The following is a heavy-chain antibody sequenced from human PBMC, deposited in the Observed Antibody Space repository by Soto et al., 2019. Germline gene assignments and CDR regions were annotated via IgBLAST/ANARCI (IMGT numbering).Heavy chain of an antibody. CDR2: INHSGST. V-gene: IGHV4-34*01. D-gene: IGHD3-22*01. Sequence: SETLSLTCAVYGGSFSGYYWSWIRQPPGKGLEWIGEINHSGSTNYNPSLKSRVTISVDTSKNQFSLKLSSVTAADTAVYYCARGVYYYDSSGYYFLDYWGQGTLVTVSS. CDR3: ARGVYYYDSSGYYFLDY. CDR1: GGSFSGYY. J-gene: IGHJ4*02.